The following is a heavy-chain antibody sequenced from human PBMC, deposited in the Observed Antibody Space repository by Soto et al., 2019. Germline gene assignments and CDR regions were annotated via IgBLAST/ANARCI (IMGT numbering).Heavy chain of an antibody. CDR2: IVAGSGNT. J-gene: IGHJ6*02. CDR1: GFTFTTSA. V-gene: IGHV1-58*01. Sequence: GASVKVSCKASGFTFTTSAVQWVRQARGQRLEWIGWIVAGSGNTIYAQKFQERVTITRDMSTGTAYMELSSLRSEDTAVYYCAAPSKGGFYYGMDVWGQGATVTVSS. CDR3: AAPSKGGFYYGMDV. D-gene: IGHD3-16*01.